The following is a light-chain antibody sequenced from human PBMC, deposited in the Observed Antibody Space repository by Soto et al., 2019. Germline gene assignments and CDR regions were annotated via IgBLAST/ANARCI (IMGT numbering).Light chain of an antibody. CDR1: SSDVGGYKY. J-gene: IGLJ1*01. V-gene: IGLV2-14*01. Sequence: QSALTQPASVSGSPGQSIAISCTGTSSDVGGYKYVSWYQQHPGKAPKLLIYDVTNRPSGVSDRFSGSKSGNPASLTISGLQSEDEADYYCSSYTTSSSYVFGTGTKLTVL. CDR2: DVT. CDR3: SSYTTSSSYV.